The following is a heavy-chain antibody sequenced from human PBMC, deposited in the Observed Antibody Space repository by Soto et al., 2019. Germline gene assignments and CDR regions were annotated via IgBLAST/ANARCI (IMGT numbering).Heavy chain of an antibody. J-gene: IGHJ4*02. Sequence: QVQLVQSGAEVKKPGSSVKVSCKASGGTFSSYTISWVRQAPGQGLEWMGRIIPILGIANYAQKFQSRVTITADKSTSTAYMELSSLRSEDTAAYYCARDPSQNVWFGEASDYWGQGTLVTVSS. CDR3: ARDPSQNVWFGEASDY. CDR1: GGTFSSYT. V-gene: IGHV1-69*08. D-gene: IGHD3-10*01. CDR2: IIPILGIA.